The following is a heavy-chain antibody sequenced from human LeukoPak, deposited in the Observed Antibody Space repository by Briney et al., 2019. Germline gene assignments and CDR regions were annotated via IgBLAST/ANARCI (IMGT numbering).Heavy chain of an antibody. J-gene: IGHJ4*02. CDR2: ISSSSSYI. Sequence: GGSLRLSCAASGFTFSSYSMNWVRQAPGKGLEWVSPISSSSSYIYYADSVKGRFTISRDNAKNSLYLQMNSLRAEDTAVYYCARVGDYYDSSLTYYFDYWGQGTLVTVSS. CDR1: GFTFSSYS. V-gene: IGHV3-21*01. D-gene: IGHD3-22*01. CDR3: ARVGDYYDSSLTYYFDY.